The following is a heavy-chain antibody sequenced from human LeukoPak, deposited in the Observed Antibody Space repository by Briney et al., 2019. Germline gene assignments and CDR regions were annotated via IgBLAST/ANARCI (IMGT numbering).Heavy chain of an antibody. D-gene: IGHD3-10*01. CDR2: ISAYNGNT. V-gene: IGHV1-18*04. CDR1: GYTFTGYY. J-gene: IGHJ4*02. CDR3: ARHYYGSGSYVY. Sequence: ASVKVSCKASGYTFTGYYIHWVRQAPGQGLEWMGWISAYNGNTNYAQKLQGRVTMTTDTSTSTAYMELRSLRSDDTAVYYCARHYYGSGSYVYWGQGTLVTVSS.